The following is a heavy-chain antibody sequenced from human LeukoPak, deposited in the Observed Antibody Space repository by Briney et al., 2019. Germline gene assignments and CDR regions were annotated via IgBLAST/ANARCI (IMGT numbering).Heavy chain of an antibody. Sequence: SETLSLTCTVSGGSISSYYWSWIRQPAGKGLEWIGRIYTSGSTNYNPSLKSRVTMSVDTSKNQFSLKLSSVTAADTAVYYCAREFYDILTGYYRGARDAFDIWGQGTMVTVSS. CDR3: AREFYDILTGYYRGARDAFDI. V-gene: IGHV4-4*07. J-gene: IGHJ3*02. D-gene: IGHD3-9*01. CDR1: GGSISSYY. CDR2: IYTSGST.